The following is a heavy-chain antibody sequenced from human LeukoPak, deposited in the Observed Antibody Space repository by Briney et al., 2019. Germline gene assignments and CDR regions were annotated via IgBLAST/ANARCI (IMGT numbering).Heavy chain of an antibody. CDR3: ATRPYYDFWSGYLPPSY. V-gene: IGHV1-18*01. Sequence: ASVKVSCKASGYTFTSYGISWVRQAPGQGLEWMGWISAYNGNTNYAQKLQGRVTMTTDTSTSTAYMELRSLRSDDTAVYYCATRPYYDFWSGYLPPSYWGQGTLVTVSS. CDR1: GYTFTSYG. CDR2: ISAYNGNT. J-gene: IGHJ4*02. D-gene: IGHD3-3*01.